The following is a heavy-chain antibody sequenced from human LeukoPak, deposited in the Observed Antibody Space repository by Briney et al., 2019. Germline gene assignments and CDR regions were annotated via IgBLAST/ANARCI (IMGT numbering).Heavy chain of an antibody. CDR1: GGSFSGYY. Sequence: SETLSLTCAVYGGSFSGYYWSWIRQPPGKGLEWIGEINHSGSTNYNPSLKSRVTISVDTSKNQFSLKLSSVTAADTAVYYCARGCAWHGGCLNCWGQGALVTVSS. V-gene: IGHV4-34*01. CDR3: ARGCAWHGGCLNC. J-gene: IGHJ4*02. D-gene: IGHD3-10*01. CDR2: INHSGST.